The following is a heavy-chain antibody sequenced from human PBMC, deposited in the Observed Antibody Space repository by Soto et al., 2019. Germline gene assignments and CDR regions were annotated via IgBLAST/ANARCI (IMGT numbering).Heavy chain of an antibody. CDR1: GYSIRSLCYS. CDR3: ARGNGSKVLDH. Sequence: SDTLSLTCSFSGYSIRSLCYSWDWIRQAPGRGLEWIGYVYPSGATYYNPSFRGRLTLSIDRSKNQFSLKLTSVTAADTAVYYCARGNGSKVLDHWGQGTRVTVSS. J-gene: IGHJ4*02. D-gene: IGHD6-13*01. CDR2: VYPSGAT. V-gene: IGHV4-30-2*01.